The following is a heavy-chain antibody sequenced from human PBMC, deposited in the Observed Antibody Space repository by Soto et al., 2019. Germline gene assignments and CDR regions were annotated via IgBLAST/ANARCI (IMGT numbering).Heavy chain of an antibody. CDR1: GFTLHHYS. CDR2: VSTTSNTI. Sequence: GGALRPPWPALGFTLHHYSMRWCRQAPGKGLEWVSYVSTTSNTIYYADSVKGRFTISRDNAENSLYLQMNSLRAEYTAIYYCARRSYFDYWGQGTLVTVSS. CDR3: ARRSYFDY. D-gene: IGHD3-10*01. J-gene: IGHJ4*02. V-gene: IGHV3-11*01.